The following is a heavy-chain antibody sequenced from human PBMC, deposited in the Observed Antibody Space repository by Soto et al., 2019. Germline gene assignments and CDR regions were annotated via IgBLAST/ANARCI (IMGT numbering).Heavy chain of an antibody. CDR2: ISDSGHDT. V-gene: IGHV3-23*01. CDR3: AKGRCASCYFADY. J-gene: IGHJ4*02. Sequence: GGSLRLSCAASGFTFSNYAMNWVRQAPGKGLEWVSGISDSGHDTFYADSVKGRFTVSRDNSKSTLYLQLSSLRAEDTAIYYCAKGRCASCYFADYWGQGSLVTVSS. D-gene: IGHD2-21*01. CDR1: GFTFSNYA.